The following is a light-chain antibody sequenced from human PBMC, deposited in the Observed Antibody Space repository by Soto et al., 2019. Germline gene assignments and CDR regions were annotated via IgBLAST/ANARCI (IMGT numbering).Light chain of an antibody. J-gene: IGKJ3*01. CDR1: QSVSTN. Sequence: EIVMTQSPGTLSVSPGEGATLSCRASQSVSTNLAWYQQKPGQAPRLLIYGASTRATGIPARFSGSGSGTEFTLTICGLQSEDSAFYYCQHYSSWPTFGPGTKVDIK. V-gene: IGKV3-15*01. CDR3: QHYSSWPT. CDR2: GAS.